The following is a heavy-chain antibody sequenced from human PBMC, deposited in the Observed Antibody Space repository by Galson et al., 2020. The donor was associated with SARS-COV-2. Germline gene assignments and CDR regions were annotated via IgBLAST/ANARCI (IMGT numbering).Heavy chain of an antibody. CDR1: GFTFSNAW. Sequence: GGSLRLSCAASGFTFSNAWMTWVRQAPGKGLEWVGRIKSKTDGGITDYAAPVKGRFTISRDDSKDTLYLQMNSLRSEDTAVYYCTTGSWFDPWGQGTLVTVSS. CDR3: TTGSWFDP. V-gene: IGHV3-15*01. J-gene: IGHJ5*02. CDR2: IKSKTDGGIT.